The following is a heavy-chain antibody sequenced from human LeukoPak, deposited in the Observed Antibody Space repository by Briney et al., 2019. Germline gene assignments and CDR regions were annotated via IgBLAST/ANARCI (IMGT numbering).Heavy chain of an antibody. Sequence: GSSVKVSCKASGGTFSSYAISWVRQAPGQGLEWMGGIIPIFGTANYAQKFQGRVTITADKSTSTAYMELSSLRSEDTAVYYCARSLLRGIAVAGTPPDDYWGQGTLVTVSS. CDR1: GGTFSSYA. J-gene: IGHJ4*02. CDR2: IIPIFGTA. V-gene: IGHV1-69*06. CDR3: ARSLLRGIAVAGTPPDDY. D-gene: IGHD6-19*01.